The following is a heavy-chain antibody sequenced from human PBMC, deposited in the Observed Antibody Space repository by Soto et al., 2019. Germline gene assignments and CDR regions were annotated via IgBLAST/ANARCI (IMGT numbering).Heavy chain of an antibody. J-gene: IGHJ6*02. Sequence: ASLKVSCKASGYTFTSYGISWVRQAPGQGLEWMGWISAYNGNTNYAQKLQGRVTMTTDTSTSTAYMELRSLRSEDTAVYYCARAMVVRGIDYYYYYSMDVWGQGTTVTVSS. D-gene: IGHD3-10*01. CDR1: GYTFTSYG. CDR2: ISAYNGNT. CDR3: ARAMVVRGIDYYYYYSMDV. V-gene: IGHV1-18*01.